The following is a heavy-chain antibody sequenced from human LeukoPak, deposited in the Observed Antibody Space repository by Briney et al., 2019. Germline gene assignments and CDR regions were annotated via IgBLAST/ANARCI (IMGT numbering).Heavy chain of an antibody. Sequence: SETLSLTCIVSGGSISNYYWSWIRQPAGKGLQWIGRINTRGNTNYNPSLKSRVTISVDTSKNQFSLKLSSVTAADTAVYYCAREGIAANSFDYWGQGTLVTVSS. V-gene: IGHV4-4*07. CDR1: GGSISNYY. J-gene: IGHJ4*02. CDR2: INTRGNT. D-gene: IGHD6-13*01. CDR3: AREGIAANSFDY.